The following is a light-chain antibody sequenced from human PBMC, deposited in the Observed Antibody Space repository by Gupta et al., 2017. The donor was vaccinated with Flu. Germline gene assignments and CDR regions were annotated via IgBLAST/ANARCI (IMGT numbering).Light chain of an antibody. J-gene: IGLJ1*01. Sequence: QTVLTPPPSVSGAPGQRVPISCPRHSPNIGAGYDVHWYQQLPGTAPKLLIYGNSNRPSGVPDRFSGSKSGTSASLAITGLQAEDEADYYCQSYDSSLSGPYVFGTGTKVTVL. CDR3: QSYDSSLSGPYV. V-gene: IGLV1-40*01. CDR2: GNS. CDR1: SPNIGAGYD.